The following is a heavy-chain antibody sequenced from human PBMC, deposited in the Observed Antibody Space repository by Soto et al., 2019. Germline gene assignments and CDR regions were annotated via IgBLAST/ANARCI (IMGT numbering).Heavy chain of an antibody. J-gene: IGHJ4*02. Sequence: GVLRLSCAASGFTFSSYSMNWVRQAPGKGLEWVSYISSSSSTIYYADSVKGRFTISRDNAKNSLYLQMNSLRAEDTAVYYCARDPITGDRVRRPYWGQGTLVTVSS. CDR2: ISSSSSTI. D-gene: IGHD7-27*01. CDR1: GFTFSSYS. CDR3: ARDPITGDRVRRPY. V-gene: IGHV3-48*01.